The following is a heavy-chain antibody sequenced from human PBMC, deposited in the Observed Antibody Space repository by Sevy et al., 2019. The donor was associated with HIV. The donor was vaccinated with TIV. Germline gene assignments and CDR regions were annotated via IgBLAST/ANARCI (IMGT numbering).Heavy chain of an antibody. Sequence: GGSLRLSCVASGFTLNSYWMSWVRQAPGKGLEWVANIKQDGSVKYYVDSVKGRFTISRHHARNLLYLQMNSLRVEDTALYYCVRAIAEDGSFWGQGTLVTVSS. CDR3: VRAIAEDGSF. D-gene: IGHD6-13*01. CDR1: GFTLNSYW. CDR2: IKQDGSVK. V-gene: IGHV3-7*01. J-gene: IGHJ4*02.